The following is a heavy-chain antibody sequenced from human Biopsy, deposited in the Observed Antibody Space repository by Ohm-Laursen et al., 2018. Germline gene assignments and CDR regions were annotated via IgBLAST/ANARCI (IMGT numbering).Heavy chain of an antibody. J-gene: IGHJ4*02. V-gene: IGHV1-69*04. CDR2: IVPILGHL. CDR1: GAPSSNYA. CDR3: AADADGYYTEFDY. Sequence: SVKVSCKASGAPSSNYAFSWVRQAPGQGLEWVGRIVPILGHLNYAQRFQGRVSITADKSTTYVYMELSRLTSGDTAVYYCAADADGYYTEFDYWGPGTLVTVSS. D-gene: IGHD3-3*01.